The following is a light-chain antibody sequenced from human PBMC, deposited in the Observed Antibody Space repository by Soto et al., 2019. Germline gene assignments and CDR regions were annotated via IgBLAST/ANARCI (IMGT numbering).Light chain of an antibody. J-gene: IGKJ1*01. Sequence: DIKMTPSPSTLSASVGDRVTITCRASQTITTWLAWYQQKPGKAPKLLIYDASTLESGVPSRFSGSGFGTEFSLTISSLQPDDFASYYCQQYNTLSGTFGQGTKVDIK. CDR2: DAS. CDR1: QTITTW. CDR3: QQYNTLSGT. V-gene: IGKV1-5*01.